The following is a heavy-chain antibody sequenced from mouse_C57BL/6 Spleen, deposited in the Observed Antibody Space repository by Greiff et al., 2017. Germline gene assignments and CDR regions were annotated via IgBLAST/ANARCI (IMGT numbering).Heavy chain of an antibody. V-gene: IGHV1-82*01. D-gene: IGHD1-1*01. Sequence: QLKQTGPELVKPGASEKISRTAPGYAFSSSCMNWVKQRPGKGLEWIGGMYPGDGDTNYNGKFKGKATLTADKSSSTAYMQLSSLTSEDSAVYFCARTTTVVATGAMDGWGQGTSVTVAS. CDR3: ARTTTVVATGAMDG. CDR1: GYAFSSSC. CDR2: MYPGDGDT. J-gene: IGHJ4*01.